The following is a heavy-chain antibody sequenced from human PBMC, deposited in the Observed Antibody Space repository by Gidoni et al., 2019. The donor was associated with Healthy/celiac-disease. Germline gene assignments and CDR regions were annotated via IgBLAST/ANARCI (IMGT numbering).Heavy chain of an antibody. J-gene: IGHJ4*02. V-gene: IGHV1-3*01. CDR1: GYIFTRYA. Sequence: QVQLVQSGAEVKKPGASVQVSCQASGYIFTRYAMHWVRQAPGQRLEWIGWINAGNGNTKYSQKFQGRVTITRDTSASTAYMELSSLRSEDTAVYYCAREALYYYDSSGYYNYWGQGTLVTVSS. CDR2: INAGNGNT. D-gene: IGHD3-22*01. CDR3: AREALYYYDSSGYYNY.